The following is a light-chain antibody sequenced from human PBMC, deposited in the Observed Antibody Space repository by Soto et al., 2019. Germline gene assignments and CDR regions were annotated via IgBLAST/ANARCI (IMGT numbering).Light chain of an antibody. CDR2: DAS. Sequence: EIVLTQSPGTLSLSPGERATLSCRASQSVSSYLAWYQQRPGQAPRLLIYDASNRATGIPGRFSGSGSGTDVTLTISSLEPEDFALYYCQQRSNLPRTFGQGTKVDIK. V-gene: IGKV3-11*01. CDR3: QQRSNLPRT. J-gene: IGKJ1*01. CDR1: QSVSSY.